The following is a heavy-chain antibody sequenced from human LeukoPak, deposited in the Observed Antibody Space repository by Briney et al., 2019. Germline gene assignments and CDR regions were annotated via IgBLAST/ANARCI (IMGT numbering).Heavy chain of an antibody. D-gene: IGHD3-10*01. V-gene: IGHV4-4*07. CDR3: ARDSGTTGEVKFDP. Sequence: SETLSLTCTVSGGSISSYYWSWIRQPAGKGLEWIGRIYSSGSTDYNPSLESRVTMSVDTSKNKFSLKLMSVTAADTAVYYCARDSGTTGEVKFDPWGQGTLVTVSS. J-gene: IGHJ5*02. CDR1: GGSISSYY. CDR2: IYSSGST.